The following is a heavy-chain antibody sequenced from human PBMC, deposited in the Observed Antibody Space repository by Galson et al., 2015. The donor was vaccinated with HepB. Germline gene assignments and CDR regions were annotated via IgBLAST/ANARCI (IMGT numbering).Heavy chain of an antibody. D-gene: IGHD2-2*01. Sequence: SETLSLTCAVYGGSFSGYYWTWIRQPPGKGLEWIGEINHGGSTNYNPSLKSRVTISVDTSKNQFSLRLSSVTAADTAVYYCSRAVSLRSNYQLLRHYYYYYYMDVWGKGPTVAVSS. J-gene: IGHJ6*03. CDR3: SRAVSLRSNYQLLRHYYYYYYMDV. V-gene: IGHV4-34*01. CDR1: GGSFSGYY. CDR2: INHGGST.